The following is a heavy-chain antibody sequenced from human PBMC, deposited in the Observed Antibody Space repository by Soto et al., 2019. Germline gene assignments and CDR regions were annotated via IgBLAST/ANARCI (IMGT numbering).Heavy chain of an antibody. V-gene: IGHV4-61*01. CDR1: GGSVSSGTYY. CDR3: ARGVIAAAAT. J-gene: IGHJ4*02. Sequence: LTCTVSGGSVSSGTYYWSWIRQPPGKGLEWIGYFYYSGATNYNPSLKSRVTISVDTSKNQFSLKVSSVTAADTAVYYCARGVIAAAATWGQGILVTSPQ. CDR2: FYYSGAT. D-gene: IGHD6-13*01.